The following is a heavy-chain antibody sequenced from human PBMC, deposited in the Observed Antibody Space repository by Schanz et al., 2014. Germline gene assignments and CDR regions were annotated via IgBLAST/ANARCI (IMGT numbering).Heavy chain of an antibody. CDR3: AKDSRGSSFDMDV. CDR2: ISSSSSSI. CDR1: GFTLSSYS. D-gene: IGHD1-26*01. J-gene: IGHJ4*02. V-gene: IGHV3-48*04. Sequence: EVQLVESGGGLVQPGGSLRLSCAASGFTLSSYSMNWVRQAPGKGLEWVSFISSSSSSIYYADSVKGRFTISRDNSKNSLYLQMNSLRTEDTALYYCAKDSRGSSFDMDVWGQGTLVTVSS.